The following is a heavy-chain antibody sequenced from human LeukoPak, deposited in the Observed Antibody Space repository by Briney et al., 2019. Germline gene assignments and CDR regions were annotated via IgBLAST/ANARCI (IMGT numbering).Heavy chain of an antibody. Sequence: GGSLRLSCAASGFTFSSYAMHWVRQAPGKGLEWVAVISYDGSNKYYADSVKGRFTISRDNSKNTLYLQMNSLRAEDTAVYYCARVYCSSTSCRRRLYYYYYGMDVWGQGTTVTVSS. CDR2: ISYDGSNK. D-gene: IGHD2-2*01. V-gene: IGHV3-30-3*01. CDR1: GFTFSSYA. J-gene: IGHJ6*02. CDR3: ARVYCSSTSCRRRLYYYYYGMDV.